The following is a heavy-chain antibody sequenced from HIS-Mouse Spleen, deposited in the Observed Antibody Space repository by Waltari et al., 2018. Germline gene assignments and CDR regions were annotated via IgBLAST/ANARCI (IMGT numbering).Heavy chain of an antibody. CDR2: ISYDGSNK. Sequence: QVQLVESGGGVVQPGRSLRLSCAASGFTFRSHGLHLVRQAPGKGPEWVAVISYDGSNKYYADSVKGRFTISRDNSKNTLYLQMNSLRAEDTAVYYCAKEDGSYYYFDYWGQGTLVTVSS. CDR1: GFTFRSHG. D-gene: IGHD1-26*01. J-gene: IGHJ4*02. CDR3: AKEDGSYYYFDY. V-gene: IGHV3-30*18.